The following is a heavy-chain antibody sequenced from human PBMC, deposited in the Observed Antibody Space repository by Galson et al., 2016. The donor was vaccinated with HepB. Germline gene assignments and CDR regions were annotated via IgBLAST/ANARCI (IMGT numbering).Heavy chain of an antibody. CDR3: ARPLYSSSPTTPIDY. J-gene: IGHJ4*02. V-gene: IGHV3-30*04. CDR1: GFTFSSYA. Sequence: SLRLSCAASGFTFSSYAMHWVRQAPGKGLEWVAVTSNDGSNTYYADSVKGRFTISRDNSKNTLYVQMNSLRAEDTALYYCARPLYSSSPTTPIDYWGQGALVTVSS. CDR2: TSNDGSNT. D-gene: IGHD6-6*01.